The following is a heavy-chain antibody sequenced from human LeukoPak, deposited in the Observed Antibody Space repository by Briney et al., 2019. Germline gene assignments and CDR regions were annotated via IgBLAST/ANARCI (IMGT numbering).Heavy chain of an antibody. J-gene: IGHJ4*02. CDR1: GASITTYY. V-gene: IGHV4-59*08. Sequence: SETLSLTCSVSGASITTYYWSWIRQPPGKGLEWIAYIHYSGSTSYNPSLKSRLTISLDTSKNQFSLNLSSVTAADTAVYHCARLDGNWNYFDYWGQGTLVSVSS. D-gene: IGHD1-20*01. CDR3: ARLDGNWNYFDY. CDR2: IHYSGST.